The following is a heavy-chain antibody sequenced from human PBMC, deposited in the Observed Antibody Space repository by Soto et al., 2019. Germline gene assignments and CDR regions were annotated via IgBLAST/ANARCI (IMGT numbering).Heavy chain of an antibody. J-gene: IGHJ3*02. CDR3: TRENIENSDGPYDAFDI. D-gene: IGHD5-18*01. V-gene: IGHV1-2*02. CDR1: GYTFTDYY. CDR2: MNPKSGGA. Sequence: VASVKVSCKTSGYTFTDYYTHWVRQAPGQGLEWMGWMNPKSGGAYFAQKFQGRVTLTRDTSIGTAYIEVNSLTSDDTAVYFCTRENIENSDGPYDAFDIWGQGTPVTVSS.